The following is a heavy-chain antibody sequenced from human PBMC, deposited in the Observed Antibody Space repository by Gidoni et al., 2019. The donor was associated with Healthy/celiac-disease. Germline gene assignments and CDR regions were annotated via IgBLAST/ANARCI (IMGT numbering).Heavy chain of an antibody. CDR3: AKGGSSGWLGAGYFDY. D-gene: IGHD6-19*01. V-gene: IGHV3-30*18. J-gene: IGHJ4*02. CDR1: GFPFSSYG. Sequence: QVQLVESGGGVVQPGRSLRLSCAASGFPFSSYGMHWVRQAPGKGLEWVAVISYDGSNKYYADSVKGRFTISRDNSKNTLYLQMNSLRAEDTAVYYCAKGGSSGWLGAGYFDYWGQGTLVTVSS. CDR2: ISYDGSNK.